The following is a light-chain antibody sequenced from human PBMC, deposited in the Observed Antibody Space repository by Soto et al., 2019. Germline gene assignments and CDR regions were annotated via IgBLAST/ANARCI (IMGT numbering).Light chain of an antibody. V-gene: IGLV1-44*01. CDR1: NSNIGSNA. CDR3: AAWDDSLKGVV. Sequence: QSVLTQPPSASGTPGQGVAISCSGSNSNIGSNAVNWYQQLPGTAPKRLISGNNQRPSGVPDRFSGSKSGTSAFLAISGLQYEDEADYYCAAWDDSLKGVVFGGGTKLTVL. J-gene: IGLJ2*01. CDR2: GNN.